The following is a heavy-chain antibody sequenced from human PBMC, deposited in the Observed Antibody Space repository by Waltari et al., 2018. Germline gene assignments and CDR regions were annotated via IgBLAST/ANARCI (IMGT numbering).Heavy chain of an antibody. Sequence: EVHLVESGGGLVQPGGSLRLSCVASGCTFGSFWMHWVGQAPGQGLVCFSRVNRDGRDTTYADSVKGRFTISRDNAKSTLYLQMNSLRAEDTAVYYCVRGYGRGVTNEDYFEYWGQGTLVTVSS. CDR3: VRGYGRGVTNEDYFEY. V-gene: IGHV3-74*01. CDR2: VNRDGRDT. J-gene: IGHJ4*02. D-gene: IGHD4-17*01. CDR1: GCTFGSFW.